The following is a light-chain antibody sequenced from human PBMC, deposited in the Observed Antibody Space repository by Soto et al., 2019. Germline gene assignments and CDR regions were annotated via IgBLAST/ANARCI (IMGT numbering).Light chain of an antibody. CDR3: SSYAGSNTLV. V-gene: IGLV1-40*01. CDR2: EVN. J-gene: IGLJ2*01. Sequence: QSGLTQPPSVSGALGQTVTISCAGSSSDIGAGYDVHWYQQFPGTAPKLLIYEVNKRPSGVPDRFSGSKSGNTASLTVSGLQAEDEADYYCSSYAGSNTLVFGGGTKLTVL. CDR1: SSDIGAGYD.